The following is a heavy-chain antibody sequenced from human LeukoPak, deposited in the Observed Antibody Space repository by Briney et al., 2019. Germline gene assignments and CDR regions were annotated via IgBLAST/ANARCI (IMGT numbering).Heavy chain of an antibody. CDR2: IYYSGST. CDR3: ARDRRRNRSGTGDAFDI. Sequence: PSQTLSPTCTVSGGSISSGGYYWSWIRQHPGKGLEWIGYIYYSGSTYYNPSLKSRVTISVDTSKNQFSLKLSSVTAADTAVYYCARDRRRNRSGTGDAFDIWGQGTMVTVSS. CDR1: GGSISSGGYY. V-gene: IGHV4-31*03. J-gene: IGHJ3*02. D-gene: IGHD3-10*01.